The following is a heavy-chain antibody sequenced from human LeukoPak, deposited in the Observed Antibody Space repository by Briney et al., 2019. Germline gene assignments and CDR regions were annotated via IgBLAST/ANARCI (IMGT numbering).Heavy chain of an antibody. Sequence: SVKVSCKASGGTFSSYAISWVRQAPGQGLEWMGGIIPIFGTANYAQKFQGRATITADKSTSTAYMELSSLRSEDTAVYYCARGHGDYAYYGYWGQGTLVTVSS. CDR3: ARGHGDYAYYGY. CDR2: IIPIFGTA. CDR1: GGTFSSYA. D-gene: IGHD4-17*01. J-gene: IGHJ4*02. V-gene: IGHV1-69*06.